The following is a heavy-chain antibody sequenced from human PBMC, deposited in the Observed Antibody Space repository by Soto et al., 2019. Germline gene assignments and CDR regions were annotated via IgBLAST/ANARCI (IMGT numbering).Heavy chain of an antibody. CDR1: GFTFSSYG. V-gene: IGHV3-30*18. CDR3: AKDRIVGAAYPDY. CDR2: ISYDGSNK. D-gene: IGHD1-26*01. Sequence: QVQLVESGGGVVQPGRSLRLSCAASGFTFSSYGMHWVRQAPGKGLEWVAVISYDGSNKYYADSVKGRFTMSRDNSKNTLYLQMNSLRAEDTAVYYCAKDRIVGAAYPDYWGQGTLVTVSS. J-gene: IGHJ4*02.